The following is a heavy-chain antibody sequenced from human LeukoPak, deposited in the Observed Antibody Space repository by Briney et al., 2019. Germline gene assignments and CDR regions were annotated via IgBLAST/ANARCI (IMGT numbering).Heavy chain of an antibody. CDR3: ARVCGITIFGVVIIQYYFDY. V-gene: IGHV3-7*01. Sequence: RGSLRLSCAASGFTFSSYWMSWVRQAPGKGLEWVANIKQDGSEKYYVDSVKGRFTISRDNAKNSLYLQMNSLRAEGTAVYYCARVCGITIFGVVIIQYYFDYWGQGTLVTVSS. J-gene: IGHJ4*02. D-gene: IGHD3-3*01. CDR1: GFTFSSYW. CDR2: IKQDGSEK.